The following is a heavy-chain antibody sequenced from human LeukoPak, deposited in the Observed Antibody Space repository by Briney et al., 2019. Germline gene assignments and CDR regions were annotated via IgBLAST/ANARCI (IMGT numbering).Heavy chain of an antibody. V-gene: IGHV1-69*13. D-gene: IGHD1-26*01. CDR2: IIPIFGTA. CDR1: GGTFSSYA. CDR3: ARDPRWYSGSSYYFDY. J-gene: IGHJ4*02. Sequence: SVKVSCKASGGTFSSYAISWVRQAPGQGLEWMGGIIPIFGTANYAQKFQGRVTITADESTSTAYMELSSLRSEDTAVYYCARDPRWYSGSSYYFDYWGQGTLVTVSS.